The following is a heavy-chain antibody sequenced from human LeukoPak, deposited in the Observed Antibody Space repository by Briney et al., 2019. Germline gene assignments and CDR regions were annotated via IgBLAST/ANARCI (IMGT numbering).Heavy chain of an antibody. V-gene: IGHV1-69*05. CDR1: GGTFSSYA. D-gene: IGHD2-8*01. Sequence: SVKVSCKASGGTFSSYAISWVRQAPGQGLEWKGGIIPIFGTANYAQKFQGRVTITTDESTSTAYMELSSLRSEDTAVYYCARAPRYCTNGVCYSYYYMDVWGKGTTVTVSS. J-gene: IGHJ6*03. CDR2: IIPIFGTA. CDR3: ARAPRYCTNGVCYSYYYMDV.